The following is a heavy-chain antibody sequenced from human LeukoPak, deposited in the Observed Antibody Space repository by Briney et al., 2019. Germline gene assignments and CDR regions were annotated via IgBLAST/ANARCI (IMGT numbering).Heavy chain of an antibody. J-gene: IGHJ6*02. Sequence: GGSLRLSCAASGFTFSSYWMSWVRQAPGKGLEWVANIKQDGSEKYYVDSVKGRFTISRDNAKNSLYLQMNSLRAEDTAVYYCARDGPAVAESSLHYYYYGMDVWGQGTTVTVSS. CDR3: ARDGPAVAESSLHYYYYGMDV. CDR2: IKQDGSEK. CDR1: GFTFSSYW. D-gene: IGHD6-19*01. V-gene: IGHV3-7*01.